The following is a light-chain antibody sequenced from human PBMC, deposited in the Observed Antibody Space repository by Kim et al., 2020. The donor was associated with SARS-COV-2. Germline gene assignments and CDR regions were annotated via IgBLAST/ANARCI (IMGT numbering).Light chain of an antibody. V-gene: IGLV3-1*01. CDR1: KLVDNY. CDR2: QDN. J-gene: IGLJ3*02. CDR3: QAWDSGTVV. Sequence: ESTRHTASITCAGDKLVDNYACWYQQRPGQSPVLVIYQDNERPSGIPERFSGANSGNTATLTISGTQAMDEADYYCQAWDSGTVVFGGGTQLTVL.